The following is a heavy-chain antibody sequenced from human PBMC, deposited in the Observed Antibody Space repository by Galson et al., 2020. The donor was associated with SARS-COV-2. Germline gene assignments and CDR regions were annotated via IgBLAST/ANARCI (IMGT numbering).Heavy chain of an antibody. CDR1: GFPFSTYS. CDR2: ISTSSSYT. D-gene: IGHD5-18*01. J-gene: IGHJ6*02. CDR3: ARDEGIRGDNDGRLCDGMDV. Sequence: NSGGSLRLSCAASGFPFSTYSMNWVRLAPRTGLEWVSSISTSSSYTYYVDSVKGRFSISRDNPRNSLYLQMHSLRAEDTAVYYCARDEGIRGDNDGRLCDGMDVWGQGTTGTGSS. V-gene: IGHV3-21*01.